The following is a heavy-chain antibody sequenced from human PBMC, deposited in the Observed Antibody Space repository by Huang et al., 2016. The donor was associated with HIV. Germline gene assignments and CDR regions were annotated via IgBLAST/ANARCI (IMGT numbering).Heavy chain of an antibody. V-gene: IGHV4-34*01. J-gene: IGHJ4*02. CDR3: ARGRKWLQLRGAYYLDD. Sequence: QEWGAGLLKPSETLSLTCAVYGGSFSGYYWTWVRQLPGKGLEWIGEIKHSGSTNYNPSLKTRLSISIDTSKNLFSLKMKSVTAADTAVYYCARGRKWLQLRGAYYLDDWGRGTLVTVSS. CDR1: GGSFSGYY. CDR2: IKHSGST. D-gene: IGHD4-4*01.